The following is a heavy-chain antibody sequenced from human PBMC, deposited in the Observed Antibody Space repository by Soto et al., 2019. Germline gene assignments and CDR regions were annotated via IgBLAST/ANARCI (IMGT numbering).Heavy chain of an antibody. CDR2: MSSDGSKI. V-gene: IGHV3-30*18. J-gene: IGHJ4*02. CDR1: GFDFTYYA. Sequence: QVQLVESGGGAVQPGESLRLSCVASGFDFTYYAMHWVRQAPGKGLESVAVMSSDGSKIHHTDSVKGRFTISRDNSKNTLYLQMNSLRKEDTAVYFCAKDEGVGGNLGLDYWGQGTLVSVSS. D-gene: IGHD1-26*01. CDR3: AKDEGVGGNLGLDY.